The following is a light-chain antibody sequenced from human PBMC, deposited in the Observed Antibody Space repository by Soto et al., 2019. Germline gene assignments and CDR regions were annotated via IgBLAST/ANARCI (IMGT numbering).Light chain of an antibody. CDR2: EVS. V-gene: IGLV2-14*01. CDR3: SSYTSSTTWV. Sequence: QSALTQPASVSGSPGQSITISCTGTSNDVGGYKYVSWFQQHPGEAPKLMIYEVSNRPSGVSNRFSASKSGNTASLTISGLQAEDEADYYCSSYTSSTTWVFGGGTKVTVL. CDR1: SNDVGGYKY. J-gene: IGLJ3*02.